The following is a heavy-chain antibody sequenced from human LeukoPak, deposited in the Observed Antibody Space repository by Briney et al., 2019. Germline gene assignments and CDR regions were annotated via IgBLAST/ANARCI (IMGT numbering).Heavy chain of an antibody. D-gene: IGHD5-24*01. Sequence: PSETLSLTCTVSGGSISGYYWSWIRQPPGKGLEWIGYIYYSGSTNYNPSLKSRVTISVDTSKNQFSLKLSSVTAADTAVYYCARGRRWLDYWGQGTLVTVSS. J-gene: IGHJ4*02. CDR2: IYYSGST. CDR1: GGSISGYY. CDR3: ARGRRWLDY. V-gene: IGHV4-59*01.